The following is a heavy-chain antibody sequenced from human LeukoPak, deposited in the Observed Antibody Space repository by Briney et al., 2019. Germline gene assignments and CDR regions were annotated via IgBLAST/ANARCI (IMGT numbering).Heavy chain of an antibody. CDR1: GGSFSGYY. V-gene: IGHV4-34*01. J-gene: IGHJ6*02. Sequence: PSETLSLTCAVYGGSFSGYYWSWIRQPPGKGLEWIGEINHSGSTNYNPSLKSRVTISVDTSKNQFSLKLSSVTAADTAVYYCARLRRLVENYGDYYYYGMDVWGQGTTVTVSS. CDR3: ARLRRLVENYGDYYYYGMDV. CDR2: INHSGST. D-gene: IGHD4-17*01.